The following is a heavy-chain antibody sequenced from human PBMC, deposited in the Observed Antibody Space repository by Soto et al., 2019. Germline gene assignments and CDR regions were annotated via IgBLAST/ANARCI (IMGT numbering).Heavy chain of an antibody. D-gene: IGHD6-13*01. CDR1: GYIFTNYW. CDR2: IYPGDSDT. Sequence: PGESLKISCQGSGYIFTNYWIGWVRQMPGKGLEWMGIIYPGDSDTRYSPSFQGHVTISADKSISTAYLQWSSLKASDTAMYYCARQGGIIVAAGTGSANYYYGMDVWGQGTTVTVSS. V-gene: IGHV5-51*01. J-gene: IGHJ6*02. CDR3: ARQGGIIVAAGTGSANYYYGMDV.